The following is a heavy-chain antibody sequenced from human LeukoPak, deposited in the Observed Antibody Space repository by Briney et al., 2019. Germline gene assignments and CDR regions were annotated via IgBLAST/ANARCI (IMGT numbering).Heavy chain of an antibody. CDR1: GFIFSTYG. CDR3: AKKLIGKVDYFDY. Sequence: GGSLRLSCAASGFIFSTYGMHWVRQAPGKGLEWVAYISYDGSRKNYADSVKGRFTISRDNSKNTLFLQMNSLKAEDTAVYYCAKKLIGKVDYFDYWGQGTLITVSS. J-gene: IGHJ4*02. D-gene: IGHD3-22*01. V-gene: IGHV3-30*02. CDR2: ISYDGSRK.